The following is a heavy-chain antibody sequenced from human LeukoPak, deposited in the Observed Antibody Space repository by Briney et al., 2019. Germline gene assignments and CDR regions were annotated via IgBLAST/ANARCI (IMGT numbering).Heavy chain of an antibody. Sequence: WETLSLTCAVYGGSFSGYYWSWIRQPPGKGLEWIGEINHSGSTNYNPSLNRRLNISVDTSKSQFSLKLNSMTAADTAVYYCARGAQTYYDKAPVDYWGQGTLVTVSS. CDR1: GGSFSGYY. V-gene: IGHV4-34*01. D-gene: IGHD3-22*01. J-gene: IGHJ4*02. CDR2: INHSGST. CDR3: ARGAQTYYDKAPVDY.